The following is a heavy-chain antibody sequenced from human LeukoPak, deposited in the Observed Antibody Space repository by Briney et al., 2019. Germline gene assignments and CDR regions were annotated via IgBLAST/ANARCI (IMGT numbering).Heavy chain of an antibody. D-gene: IGHD3-16*01. Sequence: GGSLRLSCAASGFTFSNFGMHWVRQAPGKGLEWVAFIRFDGTSEFYADSVKARFTISRDNSQNTVSLQMNSLRAEDTAVYYCAKDDDWGRYKHWGQGTLVTVSS. CDR2: IRFDGTSE. J-gene: IGHJ1*01. CDR3: AKDDDWGRYKH. CDR1: GFTFSNFG. V-gene: IGHV3-30*02.